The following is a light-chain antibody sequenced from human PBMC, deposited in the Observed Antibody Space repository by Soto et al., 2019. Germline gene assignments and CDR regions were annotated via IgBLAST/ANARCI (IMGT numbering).Light chain of an antibody. V-gene: IGKV3-20*01. CDR1: QSVSSSY. CDR3: QRYGTSPPYT. Sequence: EIVLTQSPGTLSLSPGERATLSCRASQSVSSSYLAWYQQKPGQAPRLLIYGASSRATGIPVRFSGSGSRTDVTLTNSSLEHEDFAENNSQRYGTSPPYTFGQETQLEIK. J-gene: IGKJ2*01. CDR2: GAS.